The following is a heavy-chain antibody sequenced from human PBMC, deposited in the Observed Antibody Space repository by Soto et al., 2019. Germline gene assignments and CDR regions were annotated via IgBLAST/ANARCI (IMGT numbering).Heavy chain of an antibody. J-gene: IGHJ6*02. CDR3: ASGGVTTVTHVGGNYYYYGMDV. CDR1: GGTFSSYA. V-gene: IGHV1-69*01. CDR2: IIPIFGTA. D-gene: IGHD4-17*01. Sequence: QVQLVQSGAEVKKPGSSVKVSCKASGGTFSSYAISWVRQAPGQGLEWMGGIIPIFGTANYAQKFQGRVTITAEESSSTASMELSSLRSEDTSVYYCASGGVTTVTHVGGNYYYYGMDVWGQGTTVTVSS.